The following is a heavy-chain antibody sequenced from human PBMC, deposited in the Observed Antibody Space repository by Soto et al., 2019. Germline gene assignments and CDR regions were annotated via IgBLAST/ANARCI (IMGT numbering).Heavy chain of an antibody. V-gene: IGHV1-69*13. D-gene: IGHD6-13*01. J-gene: IGHJ5*02. CDR3: ARGGAKQQLARVWFDP. CDR2: IIPIFGTA. Sequence: SVKVSCKASGGTFSSYAISWVRQAPGQGLEWMGGIIPIFGTANYAQKFQGRVTITADESTSTAYMELSSLRSEDTAVYYCARGGAKQQLARVWFDPWGQGTLVTVSS. CDR1: GGTFSSYA.